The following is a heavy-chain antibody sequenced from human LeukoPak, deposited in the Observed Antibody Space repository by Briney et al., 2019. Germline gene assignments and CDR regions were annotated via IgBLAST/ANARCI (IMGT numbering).Heavy chain of an antibody. D-gene: IGHD4-23*01. Sequence: ASVKVSCKASGGTFSSYAISWVRQAPGQGLEWMGVIIPIFGTANYAQKFQGRVTITADESTSTAYMELSSLRSEDTAVYYCARDGGGNSLGFDYWGQGTLVTVSS. J-gene: IGHJ4*02. V-gene: IGHV1-69*13. CDR2: IIPIFGTA. CDR1: GGTFSSYA. CDR3: ARDGGGNSLGFDY.